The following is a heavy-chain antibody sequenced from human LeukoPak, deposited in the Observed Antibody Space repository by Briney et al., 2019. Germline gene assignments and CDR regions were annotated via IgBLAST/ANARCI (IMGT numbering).Heavy chain of an antibody. CDR3: ARVGGNVVTRRRPNQPFDP. Sequence: ASVKVSCKASGGTFSSYAISWVRQAPGQGLEWMGRIIPILGIANYAQKFQGRVTITADKSTSTAYMELSSLRSEDTAVYYCARVGGNVVTRRRPNQPFDPWGQGTLVTVSS. CDR2: IIPILGIA. V-gene: IGHV1-69*04. D-gene: IGHD3-10*01. CDR1: GGTFSSYA. J-gene: IGHJ5*02.